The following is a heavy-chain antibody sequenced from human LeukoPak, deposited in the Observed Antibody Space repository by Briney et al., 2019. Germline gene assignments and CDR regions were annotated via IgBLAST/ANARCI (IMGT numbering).Heavy chain of an antibody. J-gene: IGHJ4*02. CDR1: GGSFSGYY. Sequence: SETLSLTCAVYGGSFSGYYWSWIRQPPGKGLELIGYIYYSGSTNYNPSLKSRVTISVDTSKNQFSLKLSSVTAADTAVYYCASSEYSSSSPDYWGQGTLVTVSS. CDR2: IYYSGST. D-gene: IGHD6-6*01. V-gene: IGHV4-59*01. CDR3: ASSEYSSSSPDY.